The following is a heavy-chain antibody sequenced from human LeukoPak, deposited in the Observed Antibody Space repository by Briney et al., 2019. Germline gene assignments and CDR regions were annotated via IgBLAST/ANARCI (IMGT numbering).Heavy chain of an antibody. CDR1: GFTFSSYS. CDR3: ARVCCSSTSCYSPLFDY. J-gene: IGHJ4*02. Sequence: PGGSLRLSCAASGFTFSSYSMNWVRQAPGKGLEWVSSISSSSSCIYYADSVKGRFTISRDNAKNSLYLQMNSLRAEDTAVYYCARVCCSSTSCYSPLFDYWGQGTLVTVSS. D-gene: IGHD2-2*01. CDR2: ISSSSSCI. V-gene: IGHV3-21*01.